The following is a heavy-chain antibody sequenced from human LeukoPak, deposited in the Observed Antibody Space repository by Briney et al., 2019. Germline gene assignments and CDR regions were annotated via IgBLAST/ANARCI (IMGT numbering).Heavy chain of an antibody. D-gene: IGHD4-17*01. V-gene: IGHV1-2*04. J-gene: IGHJ6*02. Sequence: GESLKVSCKASGYTFTGYYMHWVRQAPGQGLEWMGWINPNSGGTNYAQKFQGWVTMTRDTSISTAYMELSRLRSDDTAVYYCARDKYYGDYEIYYYYGMDVWGQGTTVTVSS. CDR1: GYTFTGYY. CDR3: ARDKYYGDYEIYYYYGMDV. CDR2: INPNSGGT.